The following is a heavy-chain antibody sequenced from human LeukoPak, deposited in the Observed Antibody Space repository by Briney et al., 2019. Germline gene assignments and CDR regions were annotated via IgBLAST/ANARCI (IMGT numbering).Heavy chain of an antibody. V-gene: IGHV1-69*05. CDR3: ASSAPSYSSGWYGFDY. D-gene: IGHD6-19*01. CDR1: GGTFSSYA. CDR2: IIPIFGTA. Sequence: SVKVSCKASGGTFSSYAISWVRQAPGQGLEWMGGIIPIFGTANYAQKFQGRVTITTDESTSTAYKELSSLRSEDTAVYYCASSAPSYSSGWYGFDYWGQGTLVTVSS. J-gene: IGHJ4*02.